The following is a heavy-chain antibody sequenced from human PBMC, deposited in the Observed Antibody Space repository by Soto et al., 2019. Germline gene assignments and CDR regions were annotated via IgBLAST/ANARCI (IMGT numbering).Heavy chain of an antibody. CDR3: ARGWLQDAFDI. J-gene: IGHJ3*02. D-gene: IGHD5-12*01. Sequence: SVSVSCKXSGGTFSSYATSWVRQAPGQGLEWMGGIIPIFGTANYAQKFQGRVTITADESTSTAYMELSSLRSEDTAVYYCARGWLQDAFDIWGQGTMVTVSS. CDR1: GGTFSSYA. V-gene: IGHV1-69*13. CDR2: IIPIFGTA.